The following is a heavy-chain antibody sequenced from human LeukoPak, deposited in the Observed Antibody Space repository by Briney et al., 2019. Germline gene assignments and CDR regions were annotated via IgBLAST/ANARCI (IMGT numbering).Heavy chain of an antibody. J-gene: IGHJ3*02. V-gene: IGHV4-4*07. CDR1: GGSISSYY. D-gene: IGHD2-15*01. Sequence: TSETLSLTCTVSGGSISSYYWSWIRQPAGKGLEWIGRIYTSGSTNYNPSLKSRVTMSVDTSKNQFSLKLSSVTAADTAVYYCARDTRYCSGGSCNDAFDIWGQGTMVTVSS. CDR3: ARDTRYCSGGSCNDAFDI. CDR2: IYTSGST.